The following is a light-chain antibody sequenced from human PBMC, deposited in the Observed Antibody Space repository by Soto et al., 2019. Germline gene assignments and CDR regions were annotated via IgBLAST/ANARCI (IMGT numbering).Light chain of an antibody. V-gene: IGKV1-8*01. CDR2: AAS. Sequence: AIRMTQSPSSLSASPGDRVTITCRASQGISSYLAWYQQRPGKAPKLLIYAASTLQSGVPSRFSGSGSGTDFTLTISCLQSEDFATYYCQQYYSYPTWTFGQGTKV. J-gene: IGKJ1*01. CDR3: QQYYSYPTWT. CDR1: QGISSY.